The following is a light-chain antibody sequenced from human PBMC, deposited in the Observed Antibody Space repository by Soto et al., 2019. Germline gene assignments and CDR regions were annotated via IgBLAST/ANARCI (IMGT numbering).Light chain of an antibody. Sequence: QSVLTQPPSVSGAPGQRVTISCTGSSSNLGAGYDVHWYQQLPGTAPKLLIYGNTNRPSGVPDRLSGSKSGTSASLAITGLQAEDEADYYCQSYDSSMGANYVFGTGTKVTVL. CDR3: QSYDSSMGANYV. CDR2: GNT. CDR1: SSNLGAGYD. V-gene: IGLV1-40*01. J-gene: IGLJ1*01.